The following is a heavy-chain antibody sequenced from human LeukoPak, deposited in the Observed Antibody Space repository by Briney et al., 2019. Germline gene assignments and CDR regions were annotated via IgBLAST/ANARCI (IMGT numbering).Heavy chain of an antibody. CDR3: ARSAAAGTKGGYFQH. D-gene: IGHD6-13*01. CDR2: MNPNSGNT. CDR1: GYTFTGYY. Sequence: GASVKVSCKASGYTFTGYYMHWVRQAPGQGLEWMGWMNPNSGNTGYAQKFQGRVTMTRNTSISTAYMELSSLRSEDTAAYYCARSAAAGTKGGYFQHWGQGTLVTVSS. J-gene: IGHJ1*01. V-gene: IGHV1-8*02.